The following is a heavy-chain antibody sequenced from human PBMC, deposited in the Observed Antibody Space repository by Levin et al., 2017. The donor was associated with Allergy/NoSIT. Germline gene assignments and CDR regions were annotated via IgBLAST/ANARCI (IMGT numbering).Heavy chain of an antibody. J-gene: IGHJ4*02. CDR3: ASPTMLKDY. Sequence: GESLKISCAASGFTFSLYAVNWVRQAPGKGLEWVSAISGSGSRTYYVDSVEGRFTISRDNSENTLSLQMNSLRAEDTALYYCASPTMLKDYWGQGTQVTVSS. CDR1: GFTFSLYA. V-gene: IGHV3-23*01. CDR2: ISGSGSRT. D-gene: IGHD2-8*01.